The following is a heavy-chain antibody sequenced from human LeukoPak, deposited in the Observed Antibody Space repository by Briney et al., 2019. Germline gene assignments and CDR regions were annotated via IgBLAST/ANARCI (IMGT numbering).Heavy chain of an antibody. D-gene: IGHD3-3*01. J-gene: IGHJ6*02. Sequence: ASVKVSCKASGGTFSSYAISWVRQAPGQGLEWMGGIIPIFGTANYAQKFQGRVTITADESTSTAYMELSSLRSEDTAVYYCARIPFQRGFWSGYYYYGMDVWGQGTTATVSS. V-gene: IGHV1-69*13. CDR3: ARIPFQRGFWSGYYYYGMDV. CDR2: IIPIFGTA. CDR1: GGTFSSYA.